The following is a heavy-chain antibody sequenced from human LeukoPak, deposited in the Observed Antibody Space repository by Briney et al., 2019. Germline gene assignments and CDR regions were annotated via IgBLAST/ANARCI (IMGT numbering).Heavy chain of an antibody. CDR1: GFTFISYW. CDR2: INGYGSST. Sequence: GGSLRLSCAASGFTFISYWMHWVRHAPGKGLVWVSRINGYGSSTDFADSVKGRFTISRDNAKNTLYLQMNSLRAEDTAVYYCARDAPGNTALDYWGQGTLVTVSS. CDR3: ARDAPGNTALDY. D-gene: IGHD5-18*01. V-gene: IGHV3-74*01. J-gene: IGHJ4*02.